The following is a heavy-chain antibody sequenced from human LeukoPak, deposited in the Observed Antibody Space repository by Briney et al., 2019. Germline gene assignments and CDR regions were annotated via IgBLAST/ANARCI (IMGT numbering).Heavy chain of an antibody. Sequence: GGSLRLSCAASGFTFSDYYMSWIRQAPGKGLEWVSYISSSGSMIYYADSVKGRFTISRDNAKNSLYLQMNSLRAEDTALYYCARDLAMAGRDLDYWGQGTLVTVSS. J-gene: IGHJ4*02. D-gene: IGHD6-19*01. CDR1: GFTFSDYY. CDR2: ISSSGSMI. V-gene: IGHV3-11*01. CDR3: ARDLAMAGRDLDY.